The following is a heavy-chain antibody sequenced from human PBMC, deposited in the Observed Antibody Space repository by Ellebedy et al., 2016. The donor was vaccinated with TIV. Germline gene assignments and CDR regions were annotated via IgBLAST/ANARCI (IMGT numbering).Heavy chain of an antibody. CDR1: GYTFTGYY. CDR2: INPNSGGT. Sequence: AASVKVSCKASGYTFTGYYMHWVRQAPGQGLEWMGWINPNSGGTNYAQKFQGRVTMTRDTSISTAYMELSRLRSDDTAVYYCASVVVPAAHDAFDIWGQGTMVTVSS. CDR3: ASVVVPAAHDAFDI. D-gene: IGHD2-2*01. J-gene: IGHJ3*02. V-gene: IGHV1-2*02.